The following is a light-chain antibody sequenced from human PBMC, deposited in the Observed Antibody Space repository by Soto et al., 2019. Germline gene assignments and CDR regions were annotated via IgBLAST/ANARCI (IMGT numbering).Light chain of an antibody. CDR2: SAS. CDR1: QSINSAY. V-gene: IGKV3-20*01. J-gene: IGKJ2*01. Sequence: ENVLTQSPGTLSLSPGERATLSCRTSQSINSAYLAWYQHKPGQAPRLLIYSASNRATGIPDRFSGSGSGTDFTLTISRLEPEDFAVYYCQLYDNSPRYTFGQGTKLEIK. CDR3: QLYDNSPRYT.